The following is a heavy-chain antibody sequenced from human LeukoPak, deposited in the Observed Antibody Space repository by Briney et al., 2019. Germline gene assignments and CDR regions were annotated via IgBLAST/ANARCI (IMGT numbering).Heavy chain of an antibody. CDR3: VKEGYGSSWNADFDY. D-gene: IGHD6-13*01. CDR2: ISGSGGTT. V-gene: IGHV3-23*01. CDR1: GFTFSSYA. J-gene: IGHJ4*02. Sequence: GGSLRLSCAASGFTFSSYAMSWVRQAPGKGLEWVSAISGSGGTTYYADSVKGRFTISRDNSKNTLFLQMISLRAEDTAVYYCVKEGYGSSWNADFDYWGQGSLVTVSS.